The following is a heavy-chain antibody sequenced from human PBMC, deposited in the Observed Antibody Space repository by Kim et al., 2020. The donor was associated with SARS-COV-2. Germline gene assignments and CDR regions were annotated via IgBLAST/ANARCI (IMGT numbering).Heavy chain of an antibody. CDR2: ITDSGGDT. V-gene: IGHV3-23*01. J-gene: IGHJ2*01. D-gene: IGHD6-19*01. Sequence: GGSLRLSCATSGFTFSSLAMGWVRQAPGKGLEWVSGITDSGGDTYYADSGKGRFTISRDNSRNTLYLQMNSLKVEATAIYYCSKGGSSGWPAVYYGGR. CDR1: GFTFSSLA. CDR3: SKGGSSGWPAVYY.